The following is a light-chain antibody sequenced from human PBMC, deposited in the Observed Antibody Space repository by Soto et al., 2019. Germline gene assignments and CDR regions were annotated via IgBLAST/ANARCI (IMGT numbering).Light chain of an antibody. CDR2: KAS. CDR3: QQYNSYSRT. Sequence: DIQMTQSPSTLSASVGDRVTITCRASQSISSWLAWYQQKPGKAPKLLIYKASSLESGVPSRFSGSGSGTESTLTISSLHPDDFATYYCQQYNSYSRTFGQGTKLEIK. CDR1: QSISSW. J-gene: IGKJ2*01. V-gene: IGKV1-5*03.